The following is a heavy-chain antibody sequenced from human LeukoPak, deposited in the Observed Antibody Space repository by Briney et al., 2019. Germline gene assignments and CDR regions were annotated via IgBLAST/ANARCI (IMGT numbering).Heavy chain of an antibody. CDR3: ASHYGSWKGFFYP. V-gene: IGHV3-30*03. CDR1: GFTFSSYG. CDR2: ISYDGSNK. D-gene: IGHD3-3*01. Sequence: PGGSLRLSCAASGFTFSSYGMHWVRQAPGKGLEWVAVISYDGSNKYYADSVKGRFTISRDNAKNSLSLEMNSLRAEDTAVYSCASHYGSWKGFFYPWGQGTLVTVSS. J-gene: IGHJ5*02.